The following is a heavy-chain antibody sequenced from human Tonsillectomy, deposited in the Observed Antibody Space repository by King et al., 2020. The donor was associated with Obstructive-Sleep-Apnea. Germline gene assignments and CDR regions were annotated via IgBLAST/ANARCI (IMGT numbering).Heavy chain of an antibody. J-gene: IGHJ3*02. Sequence: VQLVESGAEVKKPGESLQISCKGSGYSFTNYWIGWVRQMPGKGLEWMGIIYPGDSDTRYSPSFQGQVTISADKSITTAYLQWSSLKASDTAIYYCARQLERTLGAFDIWGQGTMVTVSS. CDR3: ARQLERTLGAFDI. CDR2: IYPGDSDT. CDR1: GYSFTNYW. V-gene: IGHV5-51*01. D-gene: IGHD1-1*01.